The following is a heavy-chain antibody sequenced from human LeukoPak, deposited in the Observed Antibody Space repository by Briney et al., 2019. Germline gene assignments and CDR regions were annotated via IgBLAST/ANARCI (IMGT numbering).Heavy chain of an antibody. CDR2: IYHSAST. D-gene: IGHD3-10*01. Sequence: PSETLSLTCAVYGGSFSGYYWSWIRQPPGKGLEWIGEIYHSASTNYSPSLKSRVTISVDASKNQFSLKLTSVTAADTAVYYCARQGESHLFIGYWGQGSLVTVSS. V-gene: IGHV4-34*01. J-gene: IGHJ4*02. CDR1: GGSFSGYY. CDR3: ARQGESHLFIGY.